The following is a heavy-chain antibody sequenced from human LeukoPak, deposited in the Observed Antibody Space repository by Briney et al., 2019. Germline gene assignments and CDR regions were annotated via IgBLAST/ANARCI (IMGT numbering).Heavy chain of an antibody. J-gene: IGHJ4*02. D-gene: IGHD4-17*01. CDR3: ARTRTYADYADF. Sequence: SETLSLSYTVSRGSITTYYWSWIPQPPGKGLEWMGFIYSSGSANYNPSLMSRVTMSVDTSKNQFSLKLSSVTAADTAVYYCARTRTYADYADFWGQGTLVTVSS. V-gene: IGHV4-59*01. CDR2: IYSSGSA. CDR1: RGSITTYY.